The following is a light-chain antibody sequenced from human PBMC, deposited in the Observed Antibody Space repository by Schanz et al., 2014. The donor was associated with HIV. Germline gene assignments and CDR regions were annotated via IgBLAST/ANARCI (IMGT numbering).Light chain of an antibody. V-gene: IGKV1-39*01. CDR2: EAS. Sequence: DIQMTQSPSTLSASVGDRVSISCRTSQSISPWLAWYQQRPGKTPKLLINEASNLQSGVPSRFSGSGSGTDFTLTISSLQPEDFATYYCQQSYSTPWTFGQGTKVEIK. CDR3: QQSYSTPWT. J-gene: IGKJ1*01. CDR1: QSISPW.